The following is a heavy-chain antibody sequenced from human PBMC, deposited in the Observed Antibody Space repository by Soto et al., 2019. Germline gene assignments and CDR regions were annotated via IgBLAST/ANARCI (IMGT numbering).Heavy chain of an antibody. J-gene: IGHJ3*02. Sequence: EVQLVESGGGLVQPGGSLRLSCAASGFTFSSYDMHWVRQATGKGLEWVSAIGTAGDTYYPGSVKGRFTIAREDAKNSLYLRMNSLRAGETAVYYCARRNWVLDVFDIWGQGTMVTVSS. CDR2: IGTAGDT. D-gene: IGHD7-27*01. V-gene: IGHV3-13*04. CDR1: GFTFSSYD. CDR3: ARRNWVLDVFDI.